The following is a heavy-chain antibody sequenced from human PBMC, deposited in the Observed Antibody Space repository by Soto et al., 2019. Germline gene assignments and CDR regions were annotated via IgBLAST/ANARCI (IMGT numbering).Heavy chain of an antibody. J-gene: IGHJ6*02. CDR1: GGSISSYY. CDR3: ARDKASSSNTLYYYYYGMDF. CDR2: IYYSGST. Sequence: SETLSLTCTVSGGSISSYYWSWIRQPPGKGLEWIGYIYYSGSTNYNPSLKSRVTISVDTSKNQFSLKLSSVTAADTAVYYCARDKASSSNTLYYYYYGMDFWGQGTTVTVSS. V-gene: IGHV4-59*01. D-gene: IGHD6-13*01.